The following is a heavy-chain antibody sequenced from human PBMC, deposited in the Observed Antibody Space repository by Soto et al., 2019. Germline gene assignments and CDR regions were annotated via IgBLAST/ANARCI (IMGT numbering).Heavy chain of an antibody. Sequence: GGSLRLSCAASGFTVSSNYMSWVRQAPGKGLEWVSVIYSGGSTYYADSVKGRFTISRDNSKNTLYLQMNSLRAEDTAVYYCARFYGSGSYNYYFDYWGQGTLVTVSS. J-gene: IGHJ4*02. CDR3: ARFYGSGSYNYYFDY. V-gene: IGHV3-53*01. CDR2: IYSGGST. CDR1: GFTVSSNY. D-gene: IGHD3-10*01.